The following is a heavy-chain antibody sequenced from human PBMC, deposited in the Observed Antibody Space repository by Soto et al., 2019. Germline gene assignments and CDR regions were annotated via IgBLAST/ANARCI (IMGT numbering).Heavy chain of an antibody. D-gene: IGHD5-18*01. V-gene: IGHV3-9*01. J-gene: IGHJ3*02. CDR1: GFTVDDYA. CDR3: AKEHVRGYSYGGAFDI. Sequence: EVQLVESGGGLVQPGRSLRLSCAASGFTVDDYAMHWVRQAPGKGLEWVSGISWNSGSIGYADSVKGRFTISRDNAKNSLYLQMNSLRAEDTALYYCAKEHVRGYSYGGAFDIWGQGTIVTVSS. CDR2: ISWNSGSI.